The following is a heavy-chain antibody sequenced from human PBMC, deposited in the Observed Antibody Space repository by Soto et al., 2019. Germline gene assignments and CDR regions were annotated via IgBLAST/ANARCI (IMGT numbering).Heavy chain of an antibody. V-gene: IGHV3-21*01. J-gene: IGHJ6*02. CDR2: ISSSSSYI. CDR3: ARDGERYSSSWYRLNYYYGMDV. D-gene: IGHD6-13*01. Sequence: GGSLRLSCAASGFTFSSYSMNWVRQAPGKGLEWVSSISSSSSYIYYADSVKGRFTISRDNAKNSLYLQMNSLRAEDTAVYYCARDGERYSSSWYRLNYYYGMDVWGQATTVTVSS. CDR1: GFTFSSYS.